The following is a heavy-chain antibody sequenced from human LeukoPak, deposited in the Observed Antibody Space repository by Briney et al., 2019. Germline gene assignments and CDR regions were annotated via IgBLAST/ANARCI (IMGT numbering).Heavy chain of an antibody. CDR1: RYTFTGYY. V-gene: IGHV1-2*02. Sequence: ASVKVSCKASRYTFTGYYMHWVRQAPGQGLEWMGWINPNSGVTDYAQNFQGRVTMTRDTSISTAYVELSRLRSDDTAVYYCARSEITMIVVLEYNWFDPWGQGTLVTVSS. CDR2: INPNSGVT. J-gene: IGHJ5*02. CDR3: ARSEITMIVVLEYNWFDP. D-gene: IGHD3-22*01.